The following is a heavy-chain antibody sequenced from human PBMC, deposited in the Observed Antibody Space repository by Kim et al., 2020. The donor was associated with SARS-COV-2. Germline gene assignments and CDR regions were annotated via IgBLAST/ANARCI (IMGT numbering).Heavy chain of an antibody. CDR2: IYYSGST. CDR3: ARVVRLSGSYFY. V-gene: IGHV4-31*03. D-gene: IGHD1-26*01. Sequence: SETLSLTCTVSGGSISSGGYYWSWIRQHPGKGLEWIGYIYYSGSTYYNPSLKSRVTISVDTSKNQFSLKLSSVTAADTAVYYCARVVRLSGSYFYWGQGTLVTVSS. CDR1: GGSISSGGYY. J-gene: IGHJ4*02.